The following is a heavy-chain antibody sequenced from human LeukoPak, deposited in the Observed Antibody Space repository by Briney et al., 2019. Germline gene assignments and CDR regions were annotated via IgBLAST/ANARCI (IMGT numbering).Heavy chain of an antibody. J-gene: IGHJ5*02. CDR3: AKDIGYYGSGSYYGPYNWFDG. CDR2: ISYDGNNK. V-gene: IGHV3-30*18. CDR1: GFTFSSYG. D-gene: IGHD3-10*01. Sequence: GGSLRLSCAASGFTFSSYGMHWVPHAPDKGRVGVAVISYDGNNKYYGDAVKGRFTITRDNSKKTLYPKMNSLRAEDTAVYYCAKDIGYYGSGSYYGPYNWFDGWGQGSLVTV.